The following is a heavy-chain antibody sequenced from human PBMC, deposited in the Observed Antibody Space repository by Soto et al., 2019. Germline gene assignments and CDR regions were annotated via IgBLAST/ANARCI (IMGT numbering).Heavy chain of an antibody. CDR2: INEDGTT. Sequence: EVQLVESGGGLVQPGGSLRLSCTASGFTVSNSEMNWVRQAPGKGLEWVSYINEDGTTFYADSVKGRFTISRDSAENSLFLQMNSLRGDDTAVYYCSRDKGERVAYGMDVWGQGNTVTVSS. CDR1: GFTVSNSE. CDR3: SRDKGERVAYGMDV. J-gene: IGHJ6*02. V-gene: IGHV3-48*03. D-gene: IGHD3-16*01.